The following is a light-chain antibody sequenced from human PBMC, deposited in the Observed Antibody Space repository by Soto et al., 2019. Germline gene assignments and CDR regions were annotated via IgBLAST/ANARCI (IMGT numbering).Light chain of an antibody. V-gene: IGKV3-20*01. CDR1: QSVTDRY. J-gene: IGKJ5*01. CDR3: QQYSPPIT. Sequence: EIVLTQSPGALSLSPGERAALSCRASQSVTDRYLAWYQQKPGQAPRLLIYGASKSATGIPDRFSGSGSGTDFTLTISRLEPEDFAVYYCQQYSPPITFGQGTRLEIK. CDR2: GAS.